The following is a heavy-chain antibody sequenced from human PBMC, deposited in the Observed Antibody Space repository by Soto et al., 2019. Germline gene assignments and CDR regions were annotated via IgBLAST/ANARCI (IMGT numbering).Heavy chain of an antibody. D-gene: IGHD6-13*01. CDR3: ARDQQQLVRGGWFDP. Sequence: ASVKVSCKASGYTFTSYGISWVRQAPGQGLEWMGWISAYNGNTNYAQKLQGRVTMTTDTSTSTAYMELRSLRSDDTAVYYCARDQQQLVRGGWFDPWGQGTLVTVSS. CDR1: GYTFTSYG. J-gene: IGHJ5*02. V-gene: IGHV1-18*01. CDR2: ISAYNGNT.